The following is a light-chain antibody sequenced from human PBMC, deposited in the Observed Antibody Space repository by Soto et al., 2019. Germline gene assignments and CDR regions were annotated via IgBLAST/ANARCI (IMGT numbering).Light chain of an antibody. Sequence: PATQFLAPVERATHYCRASQSINRHLAWYRQKPGQAPRLLIYGASSRATGIPDRFSGSGSGTDFTLTISRLEPEDFAVYYCQQYGSSRTFGQGAKVDI. V-gene: IGKV3-20*01. CDR3: QQYGSSRT. CDR2: GAS. CDR1: QSINRH. J-gene: IGKJ1*01.